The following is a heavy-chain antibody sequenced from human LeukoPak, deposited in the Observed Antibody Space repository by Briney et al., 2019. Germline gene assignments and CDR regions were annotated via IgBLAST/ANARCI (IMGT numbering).Heavy chain of an antibody. CDR2: ISGSGDTI. V-gene: IGHV3-48*03. D-gene: IGHD1-14*01. Sequence: GGSLRLSCAASGFTFSSYEMNWVRQAPGKGLEWVSYISGSGDTIHYADSMKGRFTVSRDNAKTLVFLQMNGLRAEDTAVYYCARSRNPDAFDMWGQGTMVTVSS. CDR1: GFTFSSYE. CDR3: ARSRNPDAFDM. J-gene: IGHJ3*02.